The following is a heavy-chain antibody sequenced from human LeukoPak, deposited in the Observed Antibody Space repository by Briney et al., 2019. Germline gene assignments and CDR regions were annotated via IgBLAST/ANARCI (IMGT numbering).Heavy chain of an antibody. D-gene: IGHD3-9*01. V-gene: IGHV3-23*01. J-gene: IGHJ4*02. Sequence: PGGSLRLSCAASGFTFSSYAVSWVRQAPGKGLECVSAIRGSGGGTYYADSVKGRFTISRDNSKNTLYMQMDSLRAEDTAIYYCARCRLRYFDSPFDYWGQGTLVTVSS. CDR2: IRGSGGGT. CDR1: GFTFSSYA. CDR3: ARCRLRYFDSPFDY.